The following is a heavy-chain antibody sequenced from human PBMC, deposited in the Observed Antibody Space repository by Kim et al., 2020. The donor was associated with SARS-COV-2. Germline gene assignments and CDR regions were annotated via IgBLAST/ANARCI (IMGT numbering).Heavy chain of an antibody. J-gene: IGHJ4*01. Sequence: SETLSLSCTVSGGSISSYYWSWIRQPPGKGLEWIGSIYYSGSTNYNPSLKSRVTISVDTSKNQFSLKLSSVTAADTAVYYCARQTRLGSSGCYYDDYWG. CDR1: GGSISSYY. D-gene: IGHD3-22*01. V-gene: IGHV4-59*08. CDR2: IYYSGST. CDR3: ARQTRLGSSGCYYDDY.